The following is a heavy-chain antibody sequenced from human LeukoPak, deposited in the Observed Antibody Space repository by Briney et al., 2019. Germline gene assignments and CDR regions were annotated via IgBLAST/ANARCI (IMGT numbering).Heavy chain of an antibody. Sequence: SGTLSLTCAVYGGSFSGYYWSWIRQPPGKGLEWIGEINHSGSTNYNPSLKSRVTISVDTSKNQFALKLSSVTAADTAVYYCARPSRRGLRYSCFDPWGQGTLVTVSS. J-gene: IGHJ5*02. CDR3: ARPSRRGLRYSCFDP. D-gene: IGHD3-9*01. CDR2: INHSGST. CDR1: GGSFSGYY. V-gene: IGHV4-34*01.